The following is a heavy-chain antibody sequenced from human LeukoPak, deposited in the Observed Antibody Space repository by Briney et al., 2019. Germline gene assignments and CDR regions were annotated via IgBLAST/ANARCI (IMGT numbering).Heavy chain of an antibody. Sequence: PGGSLRLSCRASGIDFSSYWMTWVRQVPGKGLEWVADINQDRGQTNYLDSVKGRFTISRDNAKNSLFLQMNSLRAEDTALYYCASGGGNLDYWGQGALVTVSS. CDR2: INQDRGQT. D-gene: IGHD3-10*01. V-gene: IGHV3-7*01. CDR3: ASGGGNLDY. CDR1: GIDFSSYW. J-gene: IGHJ4*02.